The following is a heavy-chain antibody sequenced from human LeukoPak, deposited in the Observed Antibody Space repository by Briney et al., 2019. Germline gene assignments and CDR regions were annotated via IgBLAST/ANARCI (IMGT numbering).Heavy chain of an antibody. D-gene: IGHD2-8*01. CDR2: IYYSGST. Sequence: SETLSLTCTVSGGSISSSSYYWGWIRQPPGKGLEWIGSIYYSGSTYYNPSLKSRVTLSVDTSKNQFSLKLSSVTAADTAVYYCASLYCTNGVCHQVHVDYWGQGTLVTVSS. CDR3: ASLYCTNGVCHQVHVDY. CDR1: GGSISSSSYY. J-gene: IGHJ4*02. V-gene: IGHV4-39*01.